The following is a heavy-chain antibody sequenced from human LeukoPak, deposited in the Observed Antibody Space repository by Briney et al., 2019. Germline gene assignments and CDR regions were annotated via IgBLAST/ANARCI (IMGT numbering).Heavy chain of an antibody. V-gene: IGHV3-30-3*01. CDR2: ISSDRHNK. D-gene: IGHD3-9*01. J-gene: IGHJ4*02. Sequence: GETLTLSCVASGFSFSDYSLDWFRQAPGKELEWVACISSDRHNKDYADSVKSRFTISLDNSKNQVSLQLASLRPEDTAIFYCARERYFAFDYWGQGNLVTVSS. CDR1: GFSFSDYS. CDR3: ARERYFAFDY.